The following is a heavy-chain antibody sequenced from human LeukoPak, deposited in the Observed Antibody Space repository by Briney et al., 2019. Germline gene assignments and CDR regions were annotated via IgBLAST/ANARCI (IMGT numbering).Heavy chain of an antibody. Sequence: PSETLSLTCTLSGGSFRSYYWNWIRHPPEKGREWLGYIYYRGSTNYNPSLKRRVTISVDTTKNPFSLKLSSVTAADTAVYYCARRCSGGSCYSSPFDIWGQGKMVTVS. V-gene: IGHV4-59*08. CDR3: ARRCSGGSCYSSPFDI. J-gene: IGHJ3*02. CDR2: IYYRGST. D-gene: IGHD2-15*01. CDR1: GGSFRSYY.